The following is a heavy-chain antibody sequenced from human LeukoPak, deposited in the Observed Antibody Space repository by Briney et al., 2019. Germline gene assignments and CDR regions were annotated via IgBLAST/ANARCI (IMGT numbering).Heavy chain of an antibody. CDR3: ARGLFDY. Sequence: PGGSLRLSCAAPGFTFSSYWMSWVRQAPGKGLEWVANIKQDGSEKYYVDSVKGRFTISRDNAKNSLYLQMNSLRAEDTAVYYCARGLFDYWGQGTLATVSS. V-gene: IGHV3-7*01. J-gene: IGHJ4*02. CDR2: IKQDGSEK. CDR1: GFTFSSYW.